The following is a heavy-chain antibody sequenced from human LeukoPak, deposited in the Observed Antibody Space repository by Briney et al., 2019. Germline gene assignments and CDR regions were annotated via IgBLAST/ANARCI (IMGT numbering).Heavy chain of an antibody. D-gene: IGHD3-10*01. CDR1: GFTFSSYA. CDR2: ISGSGGST. CDR3: ARQYGSGSSNWFDP. Sequence: PGGSLRLSCAASGFTFSSYAMSWVRQAPGKGLEWVSAISGSGGSTCYADSVKGRFTISRDNSKNTLYLQINSLRGEDTAVYYCARQYGSGSSNWFDPWGQGTLVTVSS. V-gene: IGHV3-23*01. J-gene: IGHJ5*02.